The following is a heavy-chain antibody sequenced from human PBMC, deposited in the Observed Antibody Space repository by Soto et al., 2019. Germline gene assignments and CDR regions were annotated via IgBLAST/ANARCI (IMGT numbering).Heavy chain of an antibody. CDR3: ARDTVTMVRGVSCMDV. J-gene: IGHJ6*02. Sequence: QVQLVESGGGVVQPGRSLRLSCAASGFTLSSYGMHWVRQAPGKGLEWVAVIWYDGSNKYYADSVKGRFTISRDNSKNTLYLQMNSLRAEDTAVYYCARDTVTMVRGVSCMDVWGQGTTVTVSS. CDR1: GFTLSSYG. D-gene: IGHD3-10*01. V-gene: IGHV3-33*01. CDR2: IWYDGSNK.